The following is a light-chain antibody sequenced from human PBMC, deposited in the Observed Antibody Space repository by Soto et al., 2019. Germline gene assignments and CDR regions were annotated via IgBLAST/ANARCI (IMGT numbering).Light chain of an antibody. Sequence: ETVLTQSPATLSLSPGERATLSCRASPSVSSYLAWYQQKAGQAPRLLIYDASNRATGIPARFSGSGSGTDFTLTISSLEPEEFAVYYCQQRSNWPWTFGQGTKVEIK. J-gene: IGKJ1*01. CDR1: PSVSSY. CDR2: DAS. CDR3: QQRSNWPWT. V-gene: IGKV3-11*01.